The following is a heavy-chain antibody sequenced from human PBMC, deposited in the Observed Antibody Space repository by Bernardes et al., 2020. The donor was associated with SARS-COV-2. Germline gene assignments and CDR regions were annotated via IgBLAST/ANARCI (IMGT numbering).Heavy chain of an antibody. CDR1: GGSISSTSYY. J-gene: IGHJ6*02. Sequence: SETLSLTCAVSGGSISSTSYYWGWIRQTPGNGLEWIGSIHYDGITYYNPSLKSLVTISVDTSKNQFSLKLSSVTATDTAVYYCARGVEIVGGVVQYYYGLDAWGQGITVTVSS. CDR3: ARGVEIVGGVVQYYYGLDA. D-gene: IGHD2-2*03. CDR2: IHYDGIT. V-gene: IGHV4-39*01.